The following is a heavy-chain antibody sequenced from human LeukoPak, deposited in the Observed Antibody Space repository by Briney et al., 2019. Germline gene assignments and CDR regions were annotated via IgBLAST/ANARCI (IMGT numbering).Heavy chain of an antibody. CDR3: ASTYYYDSSGYFVY. CDR2: IYYSGST. CDR1: GGSISSYY. Sequence: ETLSLTFTVSGGSISSYYWSWIRQPPGKGLEWIGYIYYSGSTNYNPSLKSRVTISVDTSKNQFSLKLSSVTAADTAVYYCASTYYYDSSGYFVYWGQGTLVTVSS. J-gene: IGHJ4*02. V-gene: IGHV4-59*01. D-gene: IGHD3-22*01.